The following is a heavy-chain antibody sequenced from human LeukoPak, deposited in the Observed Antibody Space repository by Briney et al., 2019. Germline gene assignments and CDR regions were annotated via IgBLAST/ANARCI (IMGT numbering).Heavy chain of an antibody. J-gene: IGHJ4*02. V-gene: IGHV3-9*03. CDR1: GFTFDDYA. CDR3: AKENPTGDYFDY. D-gene: IGHD7-27*01. CDR2: ISWNSGSI. Sequence: GRSLRLSCAASGFTFDDYAMHWVRQAPGKGLEWVSGISWNSGSIGYADSVKGRFTISRGNAKNSLYLQMNSLRAEDMALYYCAKENPTGDYFDYWGQGTLVTVSS.